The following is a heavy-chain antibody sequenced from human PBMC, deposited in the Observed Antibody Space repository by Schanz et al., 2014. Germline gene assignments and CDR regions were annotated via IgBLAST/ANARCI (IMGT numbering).Heavy chain of an antibody. CDR1: GYTFSDYG. CDR3: AREVGLYDRGWFDP. V-gene: IGHV1-69*04. J-gene: IGHJ5*02. Sequence: QVQLVQSGDEVKKPGASVKVSCKTSGYTFSDYGITWVRQAPGQGLEWMGRIIPIHGIVNYAQRFQDRVRITADKSTSTAYMELSSLRSDDTAVYYCAREVGLYDRGWFDPWGQGTLVTVSS. D-gene: IGHD3-22*01. CDR2: IIPIHGIV.